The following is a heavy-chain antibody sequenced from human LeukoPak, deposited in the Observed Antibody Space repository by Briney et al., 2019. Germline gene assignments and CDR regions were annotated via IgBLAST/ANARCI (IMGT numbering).Heavy chain of an antibody. CDR3: ARVRRVYYYYGIDV. CDR2: MNPNSGNT. V-gene: IGHV1-8*01. J-gene: IGHJ6*02. Sequence: ASVKVSCKASGYTFTSYDINWVRQATGQGLEWMGWMNPNSGNTGYAQKFQGRVTMTRNTSISTAYMELSSLRSEDTAVYYCARVRRVYYYYGIDVWGQGTTDTVSS. CDR1: GYTFTSYD.